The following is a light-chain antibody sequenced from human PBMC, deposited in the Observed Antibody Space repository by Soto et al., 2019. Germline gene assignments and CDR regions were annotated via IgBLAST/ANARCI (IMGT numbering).Light chain of an antibody. CDR1: SSNIGSNT. Sequence: QSVLTQPPSASETPGQRVTISCSGSSSNIGSNTVNWYQQLPGTAPKLLIYSNTQRPSGVPDRFSGSKSVTSASLAISGLQSEDEADDYCAAWDDSLNGYVFGTGTKVTVL. CDR3: AAWDDSLNGYV. V-gene: IGLV1-44*01. J-gene: IGLJ1*01. CDR2: SNT.